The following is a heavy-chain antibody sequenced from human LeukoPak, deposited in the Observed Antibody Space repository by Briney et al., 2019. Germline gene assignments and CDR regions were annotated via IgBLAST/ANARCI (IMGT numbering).Heavy chain of an antibody. J-gene: IGHJ4*02. V-gene: IGHV3-23*01. D-gene: IGHD4-11*01. CDR3: VKGGRLQPDDY. Sequence: PGGSLRLSCAASGFTFSSSAMGWVRQAPGKGLEWVSTISDTGHSTYYADSLKGRFTISRDNSKNTLYLQLNSLRAEDTAMYYCVKGGRLQPDDYWGQGTLVTVSS. CDR2: ISDTGHST. CDR1: GFTFSSSA.